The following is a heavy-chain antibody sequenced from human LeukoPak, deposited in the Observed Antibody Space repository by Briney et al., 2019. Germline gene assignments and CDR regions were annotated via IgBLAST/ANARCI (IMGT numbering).Heavy chain of an antibody. CDR1: GFTFNNYA. D-gene: IGHD2-21*02. V-gene: IGHV3-23*01. Sequence: GRSLRLSCAASGFTFNNYAISWVSQAPGKGLEWVSIISGSGGSTYYPDSVKGRFTISRDNTKNTLYLQMNSLRATDTAVYYCAKTLRGVVTAIRSNYYFDYWGQGTLVTVSS. CDR2: ISGSGGST. J-gene: IGHJ4*02. CDR3: AKTLRGVVTAIRSNYYFDY.